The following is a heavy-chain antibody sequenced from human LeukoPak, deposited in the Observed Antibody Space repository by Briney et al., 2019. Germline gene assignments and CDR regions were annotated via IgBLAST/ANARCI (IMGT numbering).Heavy chain of an antibody. CDR1: GFTFSTYS. V-gene: IGHV3-7*01. CDR2: IKQDGSEK. CDR3: ARDLDYSNYLDY. Sequence: GGSLRLSCAASGFTFSTYSMNWVRQAPGKGLEWVANIKQDGSEKYYVGSVKGRFTISRDNAKNSLYLQMNSLRAEDTAVYYCARDLDYSNYLDYWGQGTLVTVSS. J-gene: IGHJ4*02. D-gene: IGHD4-11*01.